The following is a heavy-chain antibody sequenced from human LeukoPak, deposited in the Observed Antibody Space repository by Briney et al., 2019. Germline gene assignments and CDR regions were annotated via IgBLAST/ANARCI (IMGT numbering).Heavy chain of an antibody. CDR1: GYTFTSYD. Sequence: ASVKVSCKASGYTFTSYDFNWVRQDTGQRPEWMGWMSPNSGDTGYAQKFQDRVTMTRNTSISTAYMELSSLRSDDTAVYYCARGPPNWGYDYWGPGTLVTVSS. V-gene: IGHV1-8*01. D-gene: IGHD7-27*01. CDR2: MSPNSGDT. CDR3: ARGPPNWGYDY. J-gene: IGHJ4*02.